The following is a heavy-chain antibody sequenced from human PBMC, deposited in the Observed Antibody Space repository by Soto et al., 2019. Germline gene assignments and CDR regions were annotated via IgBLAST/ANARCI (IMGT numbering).Heavy chain of an antibody. V-gene: IGHV4-30-4*01. Sequence: SETLSLTCTVSGGPISSGDYYWSWIRQPPGKGLEWIGYIYYSGSTYYNPSLKSRVTISVDTSKNQFSLKLSSVTAADTAVYYCARGATVVTDFDYWGQGTLVTVSS. CDR1: GGPISSGDYY. J-gene: IGHJ4*02. CDR3: ARGATVVTDFDY. D-gene: IGHD4-17*01. CDR2: IYYSGST.